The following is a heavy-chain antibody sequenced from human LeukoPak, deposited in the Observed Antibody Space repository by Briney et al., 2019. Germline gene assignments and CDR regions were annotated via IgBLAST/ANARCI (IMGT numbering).Heavy chain of an antibody. CDR3: ARSSRYNYGPLGRADY. CDR1: GYSFTSYW. D-gene: IGHD3-10*01. Sequence: GESLKISCKGSGYSFTSYWIGWVRQMPGKGLEWMGIIYPGDSDTRYSPSFQGQVTISADKSISTAYLQWSSLKASDTAMYYCARSSRYNYGPLGRADYWGQGTLVTVSS. V-gene: IGHV5-51*01. CDR2: IYPGDSDT. J-gene: IGHJ4*02.